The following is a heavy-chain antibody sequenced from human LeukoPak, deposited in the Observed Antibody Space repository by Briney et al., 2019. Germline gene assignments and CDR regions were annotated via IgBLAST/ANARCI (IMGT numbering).Heavy chain of an antibody. Sequence: SETLSLTCTVSGGSISSSSYYWGWIRQPPGKGLEWIGSIYYSGSTYYNPSLESRVTISVDTSKNQFSLKLSSVTAADTAVYYCARRRAVAGTWGFDYWGQGTLVTVSS. J-gene: IGHJ4*02. D-gene: IGHD6-19*01. CDR2: IYYSGST. CDR1: GGSISSSSYY. CDR3: ARRRAVAGTWGFDY. V-gene: IGHV4-39*01.